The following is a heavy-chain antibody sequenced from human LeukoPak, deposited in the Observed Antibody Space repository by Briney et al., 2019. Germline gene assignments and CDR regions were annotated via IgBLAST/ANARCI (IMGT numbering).Heavy chain of an antibody. D-gene: IGHD3-10*01. CDR2: VSYSGSP. CDR3: ARHGWDYPSGTYYTFDP. CDR1: GDSISSSRYY. Sequence: SETLSLTCTVSGDSISSSRYYWGWIRQPPGKGLEWIGSVSYSGSPYYNPSLKSRVTTSVDTSKNQFSLRLSSVTATDTAMYYCARHGWDYPSGTYYTFDPWGQGTLVTVSS. V-gene: IGHV4-39*01. J-gene: IGHJ5*02.